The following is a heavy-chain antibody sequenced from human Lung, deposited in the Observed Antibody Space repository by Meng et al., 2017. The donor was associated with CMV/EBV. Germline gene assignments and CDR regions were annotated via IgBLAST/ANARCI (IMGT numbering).Heavy chain of an antibody. J-gene: IGHJ4*02. CDR3: AREGYDYDSGNYYYYFDR. Sequence: SCVVSRFSFSSYNMNWVRQPPGKALEWVASISTTSSYTYYADSLKGRFTISRDNAKNSLYLQMNNVRAEDTAVYYCAREGYDYDSGNYYYYFDRWXQGKXVTVSS. D-gene: IGHD3-10*01. CDR1: RFSFSSYN. V-gene: IGHV3-21*01. CDR2: ISTTSSYT.